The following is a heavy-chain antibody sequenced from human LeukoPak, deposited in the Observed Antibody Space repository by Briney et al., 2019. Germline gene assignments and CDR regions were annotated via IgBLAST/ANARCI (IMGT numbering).Heavy chain of an antibody. V-gene: IGHV4-4*07. Sequence: PSETLSLTCTVSGDSISGDYCNWIRQTAGKGLEWIGRIDTSGTTNYNPSLKSRVTLSLDTSKNQCSLSVMSVTAADTAVYYCARHNRIAVAGHYFDYWGQGTLVTVSS. CDR2: IDTSGTT. D-gene: IGHD6-19*01. CDR3: ARHNRIAVAGHYFDY. CDR1: GDSISGDY. J-gene: IGHJ4*02.